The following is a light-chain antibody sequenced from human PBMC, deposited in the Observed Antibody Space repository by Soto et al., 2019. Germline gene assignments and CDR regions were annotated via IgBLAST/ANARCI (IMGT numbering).Light chain of an antibody. CDR3: QQYDNLPPFT. CDR1: QDIRTS. CDR2: GAS. V-gene: IGKV1-33*01. Sequence: DIQMTQSPSSLSASVGARVSITCQASQDIRTSLSWFQQKPGRAPKLLIYGASYLETGVPSRFRGSGSGTDFSFTISSLKPEDIATYYCQQYDNLPPFTFGPGTKVDIK. J-gene: IGKJ3*01.